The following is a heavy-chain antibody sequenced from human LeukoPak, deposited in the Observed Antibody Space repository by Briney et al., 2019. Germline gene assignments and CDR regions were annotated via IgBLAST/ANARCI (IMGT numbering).Heavy chain of an antibody. Sequence: GASVKVSCKASGGTFSSYAISWVRQAPGQGLEWMGRIIPIFGTANYAQKFQGRVTITTDESTSTAYMELSSLRSEDTAVYYCARDYYDSSGYYSYYYYMDVWGKGTTVTVSS. V-gene: IGHV1-69*05. CDR1: GGTFSSYA. CDR3: ARDYYDSSGYYSYYYYMDV. J-gene: IGHJ6*03. CDR2: IIPIFGTA. D-gene: IGHD3-22*01.